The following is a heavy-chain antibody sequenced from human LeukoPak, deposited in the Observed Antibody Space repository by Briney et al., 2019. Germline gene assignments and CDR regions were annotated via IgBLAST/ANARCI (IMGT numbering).Heavy chain of an antibody. J-gene: IGHJ1*01. D-gene: IGHD6-13*01. CDR2: INPSGGST. V-gene: IGHV1-46*01. Sequence: RASVKVSCKASGYTFTSYYMHWVRQAPGQGLEWMGIINPSGGSTSYAQKFQGRVTMTRDMSTSTVYMELSSLRSEDTAVYYCARDAAAAGTLAEYFQHWGQGTLVTVSS. CDR3: ARDAAAAGTLAEYFQH. CDR1: GYTFTSYY.